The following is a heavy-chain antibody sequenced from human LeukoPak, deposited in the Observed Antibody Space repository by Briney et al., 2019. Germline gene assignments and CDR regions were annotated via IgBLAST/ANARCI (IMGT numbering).Heavy chain of an antibody. J-gene: IGHJ5*02. CDR1: GGSFSGYY. D-gene: IGHD3-10*01. CDR3: ARQPYYYGSGSDYNWFDP. Sequence: SETLSLTCAVYGGSFSGYYWSWIRQPPGKGLEWIGEINHSGSTNYNPSLKSRVTISVDTSKNQFSLKLSSVTAADTAVYYCARQPYYYGSGSDYNWFDPWGQGTLVTVSS. V-gene: IGHV4-34*01. CDR2: INHSGST.